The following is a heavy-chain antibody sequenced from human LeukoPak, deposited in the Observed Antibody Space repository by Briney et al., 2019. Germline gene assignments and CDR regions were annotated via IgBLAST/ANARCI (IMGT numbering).Heavy chain of an antibody. J-gene: IGHJ4*02. V-gene: IGHV3-66*02. CDR1: GFTVSSNY. D-gene: IGHD3-22*01. Sequence: GASLRLSCAASGFTVSSNYMSWVRQAPGKGLEWVSVIYSGGSTYYADSVKGRFTISRDNSKNTLYLQMNSLRAEDTAVYYCARWGSLGDSSGYYDYWGQGTLVTVSS. CDR2: IYSGGST. CDR3: ARWGSLGDSSGYYDY.